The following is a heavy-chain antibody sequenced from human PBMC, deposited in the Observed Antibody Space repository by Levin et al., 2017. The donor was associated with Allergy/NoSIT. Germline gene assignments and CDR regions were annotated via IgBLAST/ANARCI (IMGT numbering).Heavy chain of an antibody. V-gene: IGHV4-61*01. CDR1: GASVNSGNFY. D-gene: IGHD5-18*01. CDR2: VYYSGSI. Sequence: PSETLSLTCTVSGASVNSGNFYWSWIRQPPGKGLEWIGYVYYSGSIKYNPSLKSRVTMSVDKSKNQFPLKLPSVTAADTAVYYCASGGYSISYYYYYGMDVWGQGTTVIVSS. CDR3: ASGGYSISYYYYYGMDV. J-gene: IGHJ6*02.